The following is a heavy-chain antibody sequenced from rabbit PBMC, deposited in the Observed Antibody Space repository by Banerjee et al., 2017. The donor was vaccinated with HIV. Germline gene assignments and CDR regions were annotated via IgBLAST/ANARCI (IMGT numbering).Heavy chain of an antibody. J-gene: IGHJ4*01. V-gene: IGHV1S45*01. D-gene: IGHD8-1*01. CDR3: ARADSGSSVDTKTCFNL. CDR1: GLDFSSSYW. CDR2: IYTGGSGST. Sequence: QEQLVESGGGLVKPGASLTLTCKASGLDFSSSYWICWVRQAPGKGLEWIACIYTGGSGSTYYASWAKGRFTISKTSSTTVTLQMTSLTAADTATYFCARADSGSSVDTKTCFNLWGQGTLVTVS.